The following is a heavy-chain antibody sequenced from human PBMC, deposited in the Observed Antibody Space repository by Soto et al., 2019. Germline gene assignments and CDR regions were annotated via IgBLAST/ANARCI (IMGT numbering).Heavy chain of an antibody. J-gene: IGHJ5*02. CDR2: VNAANGDT. Sequence: GSVKGSFKASRYPFTSYGIHLVRQAPGQRLEWMGWVNAANGDTKYSPKFQGRVTITRDTSASTAYMELSSLRSEDTAVYYCVRRHVSANGLDWFDPWGQGTMVTVSS. V-gene: IGHV1-3*01. D-gene: IGHD2-8*01. CDR1: RYPFTSYG. CDR3: VRRHVSANGLDWFDP.